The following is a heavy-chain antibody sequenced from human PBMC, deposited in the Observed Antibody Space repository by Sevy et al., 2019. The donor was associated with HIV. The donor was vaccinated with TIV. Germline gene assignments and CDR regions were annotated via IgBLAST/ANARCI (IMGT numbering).Heavy chain of an antibody. CDR3: ARERRGIAVAGLDY. CDR1: GFTFSSYS. D-gene: IGHD6-19*01. V-gene: IGHV3-48*02. J-gene: IGHJ4*02. Sequence: GGSLRLSCVGSGFTFSSYSMKWVRQAPGKGLEWVSYITGSSSTIYYADSVKGRFNTSRDNAKSSLYLQMNSLRDEDTAFYYCARERRGIAVAGLDYWGRGTLVTVS. CDR2: ITGSSSTI.